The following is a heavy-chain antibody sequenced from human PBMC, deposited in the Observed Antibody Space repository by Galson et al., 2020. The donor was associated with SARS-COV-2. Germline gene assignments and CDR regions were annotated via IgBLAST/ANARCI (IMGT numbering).Heavy chain of an antibody. CDR2: ISGSGGST. Sequence: GGSLRLSCAASGFTFSNYGMYWVRQAPGKGLEWVSAISGSGGSTYYADSVKGRFTISRDNSKNTLYLQMNSLRAEDTAVYYCAKAPEYSSGHHDYWGQGTLVTVSS. D-gene: IGHD6-19*01. CDR1: GFTFSNYG. J-gene: IGHJ4*02. CDR3: AKAPEYSSGHHDY. V-gene: IGHV3-23*01.